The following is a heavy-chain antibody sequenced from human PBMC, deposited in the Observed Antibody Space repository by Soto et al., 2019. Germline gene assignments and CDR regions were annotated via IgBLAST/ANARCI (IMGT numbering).Heavy chain of an antibody. CDR3: ATITMVRGVIMFDY. CDR2: IYYSGST. CDR1: GGSISSYY. Sequence: SETLSLTCTVSGGSISSYYWSWSRQPPGKGLEWIGYIYYSGSTNYNPSLKSRVTISVDTSKNQFSLKLSSVTAADTAVYYCATITMVRGVIMFDYWGQGTLVAAPQ. J-gene: IGHJ4*02. D-gene: IGHD3-10*01. V-gene: IGHV4-59*01.